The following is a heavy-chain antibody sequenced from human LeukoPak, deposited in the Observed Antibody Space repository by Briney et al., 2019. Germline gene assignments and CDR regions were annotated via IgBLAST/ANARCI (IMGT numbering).Heavy chain of an antibody. CDR2: ISGSGGST. V-gene: IGHV3-23*01. CDR1: GFTFSSYG. CDR3: ARKGLGGELGGFDS. D-gene: IGHD1-7*01. Sequence: PGGTLRLSCAASGFTFSSYGMSWVRQAPGKGLEWVSAISGSGGSTYYADSVKGRFTISRDNSKNTLYLQMNSLRAEDTAVYYCARKGLGGELGGFDSWGQGTLVTVSS. J-gene: IGHJ4*02.